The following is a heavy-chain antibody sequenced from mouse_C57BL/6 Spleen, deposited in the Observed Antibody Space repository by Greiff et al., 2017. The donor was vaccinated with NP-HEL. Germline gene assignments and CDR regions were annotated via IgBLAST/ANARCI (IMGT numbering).Heavy chain of an antibody. V-gene: IGHV1-52*01. CDR2: IDPSDSET. CDR3: ARSGRDSPASWFAY. CDR1: GYTFTSYW. Sequence: QVQLQQPGAELVRPGSSVKLSCKASGYTFTSYWMHWVKQRPIQGLEWIGNIDPSDSETHYNQKFKDKATLTVDKSSSTAYMQLSSLTSEDSAVYYCARSGRDSPASWFAYWGQGTLVTVSA. D-gene: IGHD3-3*01. J-gene: IGHJ3*01.